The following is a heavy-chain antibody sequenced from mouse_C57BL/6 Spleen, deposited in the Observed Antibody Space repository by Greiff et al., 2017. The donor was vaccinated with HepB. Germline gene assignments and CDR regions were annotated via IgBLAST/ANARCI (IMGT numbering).Heavy chain of an antibody. D-gene: IGHD1-3*01. Sequence: EVQRVESGPGLVKPSQSLSLTCSVTGYSITSGYYWNWIRQFPGNKLEWMGYISYDGSNNYNPSFKNRISITRDTSKNQFFLKLNSVTTEDTATYDCARDKSNYAMDYWGQGTSVTVSS. CDR3: ARDKSNYAMDY. CDR2: ISYDGSN. J-gene: IGHJ4*01. CDR1: GYSITSGYY. V-gene: IGHV3-6*01.